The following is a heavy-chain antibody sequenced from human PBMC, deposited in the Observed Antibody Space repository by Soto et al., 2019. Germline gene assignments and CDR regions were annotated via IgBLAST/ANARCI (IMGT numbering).Heavy chain of an antibody. V-gene: IGHV3-33*01. Sequence: PGGSLRLSCAASGFTFSSYGMHWVRQAPGKGLEWVAVIWYDGSNKYYADSVKGRFTISRDNSKNTLYLQMNSLRAEDTAVYYCARDRAAKIAARREWFDPWGQGTLVTVSS. CDR1: GFTFSSYG. D-gene: IGHD6-6*01. CDR3: ARDRAAKIAARREWFDP. CDR2: IWYDGSNK. J-gene: IGHJ5*02.